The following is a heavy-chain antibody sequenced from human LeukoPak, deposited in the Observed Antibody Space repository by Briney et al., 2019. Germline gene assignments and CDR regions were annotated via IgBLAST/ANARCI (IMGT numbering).Heavy chain of an antibody. CDR3: AKDRITMIVDFDY. CDR2: IYSGGST. V-gene: IGHV3-53*01. D-gene: IGHD3-22*01. J-gene: IGHJ4*02. CDR1: GFTFSSNY. Sequence: PGGSLRLSCAASGFTFSSNYMSWVRQAPGKGLEWVSVIYSGGSTYYSDSVKGRFTISRDNSKNTLYLQMNSLRAEDTAVYYCAKDRITMIVDFDYWGQGTLVTVSS.